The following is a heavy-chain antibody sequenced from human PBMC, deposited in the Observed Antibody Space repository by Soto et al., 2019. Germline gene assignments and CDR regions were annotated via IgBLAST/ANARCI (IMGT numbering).Heavy chain of an antibody. CDR1: GYTFTGYY. Sequence: ASVKVSCKASGYTFTGYYMHWVRQAPGQGLEWMGWINPNSGGTNYAQKFQGRVTMTRDTSTSTVYLELSSLRSEDSAVYYCATSVNSAMAFDYWGQGTLVTVSS. J-gene: IGHJ4*02. D-gene: IGHD5-18*01. CDR2: INPNSGGT. V-gene: IGHV1-2*02. CDR3: ATSVNSAMAFDY.